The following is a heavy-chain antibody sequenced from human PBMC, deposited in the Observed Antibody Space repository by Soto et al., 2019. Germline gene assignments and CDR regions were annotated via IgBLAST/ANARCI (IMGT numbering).Heavy chain of an antibody. CDR3: PKYSSVYGMDV. CDR2: ISARGGST. J-gene: IGHJ6*02. D-gene: IGHD6-19*01. CDR1: GFTFSSYA. V-gene: IGHV3-23*01. Sequence: GGSLRLSCAASGFTFSSYAMSWVRQAPGKGLEWVSTISARGGSTYYADSVKGRCTTSRDNSKNTLYLQMNSLRAEDTALYYCPKYSSVYGMDVWGQGTTVTVS.